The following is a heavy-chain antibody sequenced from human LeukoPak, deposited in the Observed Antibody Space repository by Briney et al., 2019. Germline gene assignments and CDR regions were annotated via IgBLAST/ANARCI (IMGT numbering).Heavy chain of an antibody. V-gene: IGHV4-59*11. J-gene: IGHJ4*02. D-gene: IGHD1-26*01. CDR1: GGLIASHF. CDR2: FYHAGNS. CDR3: ARDGPTSTAPFDY. Sequence: SETLSLTCTVSGGLIASHFWSWIRQPPGEGLEWIGNFYHAGNSNLNPSLKSRVTMSIDTSKNQFSLKLRSMTAADTAVYYCARDGPTSTAPFDYWGQGTLVTVSS.